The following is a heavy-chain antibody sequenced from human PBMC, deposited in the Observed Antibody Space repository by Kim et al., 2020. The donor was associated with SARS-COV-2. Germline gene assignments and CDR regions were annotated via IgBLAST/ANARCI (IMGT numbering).Heavy chain of an antibody. V-gene: IGHV3-23*01. CDR3: AKLPASGYAAQNYYYYGMDV. J-gene: IGHJ6*02. Sequence: GGSLRLSCAASGFTFSSYAMSWVRQAPGKGLEWVSAISGSGGSTYYADSVKGRFTISRDNSKNTLYLQMNSLRAEDTAVYYCAKLPASGYAAQNYYYYGMDVWGQGTTVTVSS. D-gene: IGHD3-22*01. CDR1: GFTFSSYA. CDR2: ISGSGGST.